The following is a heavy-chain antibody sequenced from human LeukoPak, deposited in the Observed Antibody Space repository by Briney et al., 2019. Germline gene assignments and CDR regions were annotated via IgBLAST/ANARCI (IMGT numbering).Heavy chain of an antibody. D-gene: IGHD2-21*02. CDR2: ISAYNGNT. CDR3: ARGDACLVVTTNYNDYGMDV. V-gene: IGHV1-18*01. Sequence: SVKVSCKASAYTFTSYGISRVRQAPGPGIELMGWISAYNGNTTYAAELQGRVTMTTEKSSSTAYMELRSLRSDDTAVYYGARGDACLVVTTNYNDYGMDVWGQGTTVTVSS. J-gene: IGHJ6*02. CDR1: AYTFTSYG.